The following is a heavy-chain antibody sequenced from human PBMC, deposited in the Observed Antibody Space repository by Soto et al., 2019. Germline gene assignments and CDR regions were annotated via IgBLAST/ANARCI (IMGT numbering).Heavy chain of an antibody. D-gene: IGHD3-10*01. V-gene: IGHV1-3*01. CDR2: VNAVNGNT. Sequence: QVRLVQSGAEVKKPGASVKVSCKASGYTFTSYAMHWVRQAPGQRLEWMGWVNAVNGNTKYSQKFQGRVTITGDTCASTAYMELSSLSSGDTAVYYCSRRNVVLWFGVDYWGQGTLVTVSS. CDR3: SRRNVVLWFGVDY. J-gene: IGHJ4*02. CDR1: GYTFTSYA.